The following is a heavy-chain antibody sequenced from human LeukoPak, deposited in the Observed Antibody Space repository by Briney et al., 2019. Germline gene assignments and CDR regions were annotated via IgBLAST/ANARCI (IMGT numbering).Heavy chain of an antibody. D-gene: IGHD1-1*01. CDR3: AKAGSRSPVGGSNWFDP. CDR1: GGSFSGYC. Sequence: SETLSPTCAVYGGSFSGYCWSWIRQPPGKGLEWIGEINHSGSTNYNPSLKSRVTISVDTSKNQFSLKLSSVTAADTAVYYCAKAGSRSPVGGSNWFDPWGQGTLVTVSS. V-gene: IGHV4-34*01. CDR2: INHSGST. J-gene: IGHJ5*02.